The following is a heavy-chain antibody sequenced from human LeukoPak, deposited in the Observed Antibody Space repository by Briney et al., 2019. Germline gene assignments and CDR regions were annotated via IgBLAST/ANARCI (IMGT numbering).Heavy chain of an antibody. CDR2: INHSGST. Sequence: SETLSLTCAVYGGSFSGYYWSWIHQPPGKGLEWIGEINHSGSTNYNPSLKSRVTISVDTSKNQFSLKLSSVTAADTAVYYCARHNAFEIWGQGTMVTVSS. J-gene: IGHJ3*02. V-gene: IGHV4-34*01. CDR1: GGSFSGYY. CDR3: ARHNAFEI. D-gene: IGHD1-14*01.